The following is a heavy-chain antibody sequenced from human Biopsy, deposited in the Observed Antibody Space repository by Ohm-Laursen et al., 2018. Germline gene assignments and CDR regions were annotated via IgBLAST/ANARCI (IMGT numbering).Heavy chain of an antibody. Sequence: GSLRLSCTASGFTFGNYAMSWVRQTPGKGLEWVSLISNRSGTKSYTDSVKGRFSISRDNSKNTLYLQMNSLRAEDTAVYYCARDGAAGYGLDVWGQGTTVTVSS. V-gene: IGHV3-23*01. J-gene: IGHJ6*02. D-gene: IGHD6-25*01. CDR1: GFTFGNYA. CDR2: ISNRSGTK. CDR3: ARDGAAGYGLDV.